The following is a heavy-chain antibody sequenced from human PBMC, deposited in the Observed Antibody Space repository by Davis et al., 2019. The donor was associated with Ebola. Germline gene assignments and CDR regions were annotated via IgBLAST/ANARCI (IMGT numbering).Heavy chain of an antibody. CDR3: ARDPYRGVQTIYYYRLDV. CDR1: GGSISTYY. D-gene: IGHD5-12*01. Sequence: GSLRLSCTVSGGSISTYYWNWIRQSPGKGLEWLGTIYNSGTTYYNPSLRSRLTISVDTSKNQFSLKLTSVTASDTAVYYCARDPYRGVQTIYYYRLDVWGQGTTVTVSS. V-gene: IGHV4-4*08. J-gene: IGHJ6*02. CDR2: IYNSGTT.